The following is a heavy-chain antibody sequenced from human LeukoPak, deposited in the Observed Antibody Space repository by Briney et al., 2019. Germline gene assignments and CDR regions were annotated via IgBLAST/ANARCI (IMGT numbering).Heavy chain of an antibody. J-gene: IGHJ4*02. Sequence: PSETLSLTCTVSGGSISSSSYYWGWIRQPPGKGLEWIGSIYHSGSTYYNPSLKSRVTISVDTSKNQFSLKLSSVTAADTAMYYCARHFYESRGQTSFDYWGQGTLVTVSS. CDR3: ARHFYESRGQTSFDY. CDR2: IYHSGST. D-gene: IGHD2/OR15-2a*01. CDR1: GGSISSSSYY. V-gene: IGHV4-39*01.